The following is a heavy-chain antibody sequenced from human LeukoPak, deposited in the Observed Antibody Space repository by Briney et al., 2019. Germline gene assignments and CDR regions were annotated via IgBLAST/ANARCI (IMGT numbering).Heavy chain of an antibody. D-gene: IGHD3-10*01. Sequence: GGSLRLSCAASGFTFDDYAMHWVRQAPGKGLEWVSGISWNSGSIGYADSVKGRFTISRDNAKNSLYLQMNSLRAEDTAVYYCARGRTYYYGSGSYYKDTTTLSWGQGTLVTVSS. CDR1: GFTFDDYA. J-gene: IGHJ4*02. CDR2: ISWNSGSI. CDR3: ARGRTYYYGSGSYYKDTTTLS. V-gene: IGHV3-9*01.